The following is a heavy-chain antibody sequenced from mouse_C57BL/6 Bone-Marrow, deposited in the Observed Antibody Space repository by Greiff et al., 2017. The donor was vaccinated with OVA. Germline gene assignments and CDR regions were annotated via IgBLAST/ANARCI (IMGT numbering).Heavy chain of an antibody. V-gene: IGHV1-81*01. D-gene: IGHD2-4*01. CDR1: GYTFTSYG. Sequence: LQESGAELARPGASVKLSCKASGYTFTSYGISWVKQRTGQGLEWIGEIYPRSGNTYYNEKFKGKATLTADKSSSTAYMELRSLTSEDSAVYFCAREYDYGYAMDYWGQGTSVTVSS. CDR2: IYPRSGNT. J-gene: IGHJ4*01. CDR3: AREYDYGYAMDY.